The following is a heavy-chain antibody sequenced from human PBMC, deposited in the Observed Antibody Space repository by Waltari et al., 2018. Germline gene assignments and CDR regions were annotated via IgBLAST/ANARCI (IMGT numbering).Heavy chain of an antibody. Sequence: QVQLVQSGAEVKKPGSSVKVSCKASGDTFNNHAISWVRQAPGQGLEWMGRIIPIFGLANYAQTFQDRVTITADKSTTTAYMELSSLRSEDTALYYCARSLYFDKIDFYPPDWYFDLWGRDTLVTVSS. CDR3: ARSLYFDKIDFYPPDWYFDL. J-gene: IGHJ2*01. CDR1: GDTFNNHA. D-gene: IGHD3-22*01. CDR2: IIPIFGLA. V-gene: IGHV1-69*02.